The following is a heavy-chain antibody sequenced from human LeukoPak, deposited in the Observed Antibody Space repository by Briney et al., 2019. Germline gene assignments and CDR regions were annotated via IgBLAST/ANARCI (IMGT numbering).Heavy chain of an antibody. V-gene: IGHV3-74*01. J-gene: IGHJ3*01. CDR1: GFTFNTAW. CDR2: IYSDGSAP. D-gene: IGHD3-10*01. Sequence: GGSLRLSCAASGFTFNTAWMHWVRRVPGKGLVWDSHIYSDGSAPRYAEFVKGRFTISRDNARSTLYLQMNSLTIEDTAVYYCATDSGHSFFYWGQGTKVTVSA. CDR3: ATDSGHSFFY.